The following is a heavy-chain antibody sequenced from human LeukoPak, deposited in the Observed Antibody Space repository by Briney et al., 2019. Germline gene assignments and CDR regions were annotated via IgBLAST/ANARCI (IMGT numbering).Heavy chain of an antibody. D-gene: IGHD1-1*01. V-gene: IGHV4-30-4*02. CDR1: GGSISSGDYY. J-gene: IGHJ6*03. CDR2: IYYSGST. CDR3: ARGVQIRYYYYMDV. Sequence: SETLSLTXTVSGGSISSGDYYWSWIRQPPGKGLEWIGYIYYSGSTYYNPSLKSRVTLSVDTSKNQFSLKLSSVTAADTAVYYCARGVQIRYYYYMDVWGKGTTVTVSS.